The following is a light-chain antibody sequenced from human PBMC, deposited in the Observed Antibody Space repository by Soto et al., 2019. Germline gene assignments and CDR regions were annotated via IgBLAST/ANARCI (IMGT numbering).Light chain of an antibody. V-gene: IGKV1-5*01. J-gene: IGKJ1*01. CDR3: QQYNNYWT. CDR2: DAS. CDR1: QSSSSW. Sequence: DIQMTQSPSTLSASVGDRLTITCRASQSSSSWLAWYQQKPGKAPKLLIYDASSLESGVPSRFSGSGSATEFTLTISSLQPDDFATYYCQQYNNYWTFGQGTKVDIK.